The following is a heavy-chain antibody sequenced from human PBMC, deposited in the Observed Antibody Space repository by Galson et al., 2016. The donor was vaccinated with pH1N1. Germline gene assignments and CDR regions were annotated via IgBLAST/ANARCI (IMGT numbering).Heavy chain of an antibody. CDR2: IRHDGSNK. J-gene: IGHJ4*02. CDR3: AKNQATRGGNCYWCSGFDY. V-gene: IGHV3-30*02. Sequence: SLRLSCAASGFTFSSYGMHWVRQAPGKGLEWVAFIRHDGSNKYYADSVKGRFTISRDSSKNTLYMQMNSLIAEDTAVYYCAKNQATRGGNCYWCSGFDYWGQGTLVTVSS. CDR1: GFTFSSYG. D-gene: IGHD2-21*02.